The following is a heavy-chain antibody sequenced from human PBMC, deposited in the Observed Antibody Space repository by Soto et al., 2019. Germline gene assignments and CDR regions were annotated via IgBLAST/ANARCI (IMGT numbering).Heavy chain of an antibody. D-gene: IGHD3-3*01. CDR3: AKTPDFWSGYLAY. CDR2: ISGSGGST. V-gene: IGHV3-23*01. J-gene: IGHJ4*02. Sequence: GGSLRLSCXAXGFTFSSYAMSWVRQAPGKGLEWVSAISGSGGSTYYADSVKGRFTISRDNSKNTLYLQMNSLRAEDTAVYYCAKTPDFWSGYLAYWGQGTLVTVSS. CDR1: GFTFSSYA.